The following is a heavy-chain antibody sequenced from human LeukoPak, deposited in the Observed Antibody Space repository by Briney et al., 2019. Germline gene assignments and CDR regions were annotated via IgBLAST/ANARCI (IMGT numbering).Heavy chain of an antibody. Sequence: GESLKFSCTGSGYSSTSYWIGWVRQMRGKGLGWMGIIYAGDSDTRYSPSFQGQVTISADKSISTAYLLLSSLSASDTAIYYWARGSYRNDYWGQGTLVTVSS. J-gene: IGHJ4*02. D-gene: IGHD3-16*02. CDR1: GYSSTSYW. V-gene: IGHV5-51*01. CDR2: IYAGDSDT. CDR3: ARGSYRNDY.